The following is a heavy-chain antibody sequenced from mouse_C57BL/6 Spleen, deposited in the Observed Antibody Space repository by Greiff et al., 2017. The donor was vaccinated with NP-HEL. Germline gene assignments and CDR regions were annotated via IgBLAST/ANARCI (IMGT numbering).Heavy chain of an antibody. CDR1: GYTFTDYY. Sequence: EVQLQQSGPVLVKPGASVKMSCKASGYTFTDYYMNWVKQSHGKSLEWIGVINPYNGGTSYNQKFKGKATLTVDKSSSTAYMELNSLTSEDSAVYYCARGDYGYWYFDVWGTGTTVTVSS. V-gene: IGHV1-19*01. J-gene: IGHJ1*03. CDR3: ARGDYGYWYFDV. CDR2: INPYNGGT. D-gene: IGHD2-4*01.